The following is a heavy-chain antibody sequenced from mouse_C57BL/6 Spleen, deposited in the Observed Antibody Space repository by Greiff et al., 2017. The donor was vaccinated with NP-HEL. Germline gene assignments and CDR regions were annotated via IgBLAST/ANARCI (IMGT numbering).Heavy chain of an antibody. V-gene: IGHV2-2*01. CDR1: GFSLTSYG. CDR3: AYDGSYAMDY. D-gene: IGHD2-3*01. Sequence: QVQLQQSGPGLVQPSQSLSITCTVSGFSLTSYGVHWVRQSPGKGLEWLGVIWSGGSTDYNAAFISSLSISKDNSKSQVFFKMNRLQADDTAIYYCAYDGSYAMDYWGQGTSVTVAS. J-gene: IGHJ4*01. CDR2: IWSGGST.